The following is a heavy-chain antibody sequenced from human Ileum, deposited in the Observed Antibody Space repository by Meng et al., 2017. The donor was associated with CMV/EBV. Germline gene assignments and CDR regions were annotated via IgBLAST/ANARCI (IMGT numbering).Heavy chain of an antibody. CDR3: ARDRGSSGWFDAFDV. Sequence: GESLKISCAASGFTCSSNAMHWVRQAPGKGLEWVAVISYAGGVEYYADSVKGRFTISRDNSKSTLYLRMNSLRVEDTAVYYCARDRGSSGWFDAFDVWGQGTVVTVSS. D-gene: IGHD6-19*01. J-gene: IGHJ3*01. CDR1: GFTCSSNA. CDR2: ISYAGGVE. V-gene: IGHV3-30*04.